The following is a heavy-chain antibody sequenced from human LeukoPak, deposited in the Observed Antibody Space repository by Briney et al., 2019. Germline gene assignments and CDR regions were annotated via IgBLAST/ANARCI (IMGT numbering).Heavy chain of an antibody. CDR2: ISYDGSNK. Sequence: PGRSLRLSCAASGFTFSSYGMHWVRQAPGKGLEWVAVISYDGSNKYYADSVKGRFTISRDNSKNTLYLQMNSLRAEDTAVYYCAKEGQDIVVVVAASDTAMAPFDYWGQGTLVTVSS. J-gene: IGHJ4*02. CDR1: GFTFSSYG. CDR3: AKEGQDIVVVVAASDTAMAPFDY. D-gene: IGHD2-15*01. V-gene: IGHV3-30*18.